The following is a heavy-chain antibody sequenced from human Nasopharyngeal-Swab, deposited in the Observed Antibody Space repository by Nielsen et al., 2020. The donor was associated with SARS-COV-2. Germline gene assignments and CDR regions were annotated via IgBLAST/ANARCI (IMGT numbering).Heavy chain of an antibody. CDR3: ARGDDTTDYYEPFDY. J-gene: IGHJ4*02. CDR1: AFNFGNYY. CDR2: ISGTGDTV. Sequence: GWSLRLSYAACAFNFGNYYMTWIRQDPGKGLEWVSYISGTGDTVYYADSVKGRFTISRDNAKNSLYLQMNSLRAEDTAVYYCARGDDTTDYYEPFDYWGQGTLVTVSS. D-gene: IGHD3-22*01. V-gene: IGHV3-11*04.